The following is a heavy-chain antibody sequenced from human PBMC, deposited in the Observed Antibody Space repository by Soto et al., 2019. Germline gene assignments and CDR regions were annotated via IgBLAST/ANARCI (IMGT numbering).Heavy chain of an antibody. J-gene: IGHJ6*02. V-gene: IGHV3-33*01. CDR2: IWYDGSNK. CDR3: ATQQQLVLYYYGMDV. CDR1: GFTFSSYG. Sequence: QVQLVESGGGVVQPGRSLRLSCAASGFTFSSYGMHWVRQAPGKGLEWVAVIWYDGSNKYYADSVKGRFTISRDNSKNPLYLQMNSLRAEDTAVYYCATQQQLVLYYYGMDVWGQGTTVTVSS. D-gene: IGHD6-13*01.